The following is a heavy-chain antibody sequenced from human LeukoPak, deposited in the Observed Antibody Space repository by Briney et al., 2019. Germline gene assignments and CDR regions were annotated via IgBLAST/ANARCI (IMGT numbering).Heavy chain of an antibody. Sequence: GGSLRLSCAASGFTFSSYSMNWVRQAPGKGLEWVSSISSSSSYIYYADSVKGRFTISRDNAKNSLYLQMNGLRAEDTAVYYCARAGIAVAGYDYWGQGTLVTVSS. J-gene: IGHJ4*02. CDR2: ISSSSSYI. CDR1: GFTFSSYS. V-gene: IGHV3-21*01. D-gene: IGHD6-19*01. CDR3: ARAGIAVAGYDY.